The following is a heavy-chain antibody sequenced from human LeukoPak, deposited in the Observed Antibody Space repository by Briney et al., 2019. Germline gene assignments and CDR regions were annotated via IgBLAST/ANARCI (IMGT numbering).Heavy chain of an antibody. CDR1: GFTFSSYW. D-gene: IGHD3-22*01. V-gene: IGHV3-74*01. J-gene: IGHJ4*02. CDR3: ARIPPLYDSSGYYYTSREFYFDY. CDR2: INSDGSYT. Sequence: GGSLRLSCAASGFTFSSYWMHWVRQAPGKGLVWVSRINSDGSYTHYADSVKGRFTISRDNAKNSMYLQMNSLRAEDTAVYYCARIPPLYDSSGYYYTSREFYFDYWGQGTLVTVSS.